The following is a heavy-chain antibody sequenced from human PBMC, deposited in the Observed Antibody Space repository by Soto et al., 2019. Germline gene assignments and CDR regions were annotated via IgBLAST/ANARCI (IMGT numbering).Heavy chain of an antibody. D-gene: IGHD3-10*01. V-gene: IGHV3-23*01. J-gene: IGHJ6*02. CDR3: AKDLSPNMGCMDV. CDR1: GFTFSSYA. Sequence: LRLSCAASGFTFSSYAMSWVRQAPGKGLEWVSSITGSGGTTFYADSVKGRLTISRDNSKNTLYVQMDILRAEDTAVYYCAKDLSPNMGCMDVWGPGTTVTVSS. CDR2: ITGSGGTT.